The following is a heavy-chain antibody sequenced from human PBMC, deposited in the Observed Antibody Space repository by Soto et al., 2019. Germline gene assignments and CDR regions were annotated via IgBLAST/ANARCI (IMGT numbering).Heavy chain of an antibody. Sequence: VASVKVSCKASGYTFTGYYMHWVRQAPGQGLEWMGWINPNSGGTNYAQKFQGWVTMTRDTSISTAYMELSRLGSDDTAVYYCARDSPCTNGVCHSGYWGQGTLVTVSS. CDR2: INPNSGGT. J-gene: IGHJ4*02. CDR1: GYTFTGYY. D-gene: IGHD2-8*01. V-gene: IGHV1-2*04. CDR3: ARDSPCTNGVCHSGY.